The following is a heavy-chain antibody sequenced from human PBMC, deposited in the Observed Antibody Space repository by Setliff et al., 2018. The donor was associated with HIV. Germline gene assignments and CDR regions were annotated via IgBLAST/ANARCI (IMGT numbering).Heavy chain of an antibody. J-gene: IGHJ6*03. CDR1: GGSFSGYY. CDR2: ITHSGST. D-gene: IGHD6-19*01. Sequence: SETLSLTCAVYGGSFSGYYWTWIRQPPGKGLEWIGEITHSGSTNYNPSLETRVTISVDTSKNQFSLKLSSVTAADTAVYSCAKGVAGLQYYYYYMDVWGKGTTVTVSS. CDR3: AKGVAGLQYYYYYMDV. V-gene: IGHV4-34*01.